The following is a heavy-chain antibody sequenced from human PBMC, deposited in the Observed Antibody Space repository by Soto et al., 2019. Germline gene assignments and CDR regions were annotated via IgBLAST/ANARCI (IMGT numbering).Heavy chain of an antibody. Sequence: GGSLRLSCAASGFTFSGSAMHWVRQASGKGLEWVGRIRSKANSYATAYAASVKGRFTISRDDSKNTAYLQMNSLKTEDTAVYYCTRRVDSSGFASDLKYYYYYYGMDVCGQGTTVTVSS. V-gene: IGHV3-73*01. J-gene: IGHJ6*02. D-gene: IGHD3-22*01. CDR1: GFTFSGSA. CDR3: TRRVDSSGFASDLKYYYYYYGMDV. CDR2: IRSKANSYAT.